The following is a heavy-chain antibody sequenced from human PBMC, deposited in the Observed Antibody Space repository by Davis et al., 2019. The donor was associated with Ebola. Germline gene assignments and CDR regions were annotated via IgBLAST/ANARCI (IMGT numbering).Heavy chain of an antibody. CDR2: IYYSEST. D-gene: IGHD2-2*02. Sequence: MPSETLSLTCTVSGGSISSYYWSWIRQPPGKGLEWIGYIYYSESTNYNPSLKSRVTIPVDTSKNQFSLKLSSVTAADTAVYYCAREIVVVPAAIGGNFYYYMDVWGKGTTVTVSS. J-gene: IGHJ6*03. CDR1: GGSISSYY. CDR3: AREIVVVPAAIGGNFYYYMDV. V-gene: IGHV4-59*01.